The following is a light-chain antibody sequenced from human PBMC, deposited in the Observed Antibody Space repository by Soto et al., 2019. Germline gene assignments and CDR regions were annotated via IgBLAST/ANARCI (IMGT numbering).Light chain of an antibody. CDR2: GAS. V-gene: IGKV1-12*01. J-gene: IGKJ1*01. Sequence: IQMTQSPSSVSASVGDRLTITCRARRDISNSLAWYQQTPGKAPKLLLRGASSLHRGVPSRFSGGGAATEFTLTISSLQPEDFATYYCQQNSACPRTFGQGTKVDIK. CDR3: QQNSACPRT. CDR1: RDISNS.